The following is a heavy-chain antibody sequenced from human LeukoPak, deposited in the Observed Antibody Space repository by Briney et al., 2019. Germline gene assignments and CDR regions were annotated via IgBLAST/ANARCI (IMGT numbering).Heavy chain of an antibody. CDR3: ASGLYSYDYVWGSYRYSLGPYYYYMDV. CDR1: GFTFSSYW. V-gene: IGHV3-74*01. CDR2: INSDGSST. Sequence: GGSLRLSCAASGFTFSSYWMHWVRQAPGKGLVWVSRINSDGSSTSYADSVKGRFTISRDNAKNTLYLQMNSLRAEDTAVYYCASGLYSYDYVWGSYRYSLGPYYYYMDVWGKGTTVTISS. J-gene: IGHJ6*03. D-gene: IGHD3-16*02.